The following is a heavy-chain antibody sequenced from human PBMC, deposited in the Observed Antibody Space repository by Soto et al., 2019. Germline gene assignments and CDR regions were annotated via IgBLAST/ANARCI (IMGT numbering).Heavy chain of an antibody. J-gene: IGHJ4*02. D-gene: IGHD1-26*01. CDR3: AKGLYSGSYFDY. V-gene: IGHV3-23*01. CDR2: ISGSGAST. Sequence: VGSLRLSCAASGFTFTAYAMTWVRQAPGQGLEWVSTISGSGASTYYADSVKGQFTISRDNSMNTLYLQMNSLRAEDTAVYYCAKGLYSGSYFDYWGQGTLVTSPQ. CDR1: GFTFTAYA.